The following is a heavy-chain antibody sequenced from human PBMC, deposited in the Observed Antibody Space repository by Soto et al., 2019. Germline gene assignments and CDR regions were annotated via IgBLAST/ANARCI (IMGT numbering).Heavy chain of an antibody. Sequence: GGSLRLSCAASGFTFSCSAMHWVRQASGKGLEWVGRIRSKANSYATAYAASVKGRFTISRDDSKNTAYLQMNSLKTEDTAVYYCTRRLDYYGSGVYGMDVWGQGTTVTVSS. V-gene: IGHV3-73*01. CDR2: IRSKANSYAT. CDR1: GFTFSCSA. D-gene: IGHD3-10*01. CDR3: TRRLDYYGSGVYGMDV. J-gene: IGHJ6*02.